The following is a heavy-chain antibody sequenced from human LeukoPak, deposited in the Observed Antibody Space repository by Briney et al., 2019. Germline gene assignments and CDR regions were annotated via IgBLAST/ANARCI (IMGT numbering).Heavy chain of an antibody. CDR3: AGTRITSSWFNFDY. D-gene: IGHD6-13*01. CDR1: GYTFTFYY. J-gene: IGHJ4*02. Sequence: GASVTVSCTASGYTFTFYYMHWVRQAPGQGLERMGWINPNSGGTNYAQKFQDRVTMTRDTSISTGYMELSRLRSDVTAAYYCAGTRITSSWFNFDYWGQGTLVTVSS. V-gene: IGHV1-2*02. CDR2: INPNSGGT.